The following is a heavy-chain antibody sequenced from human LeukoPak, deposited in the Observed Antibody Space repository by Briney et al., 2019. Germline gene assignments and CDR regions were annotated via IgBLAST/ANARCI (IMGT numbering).Heavy chain of an antibody. CDR1: RYDFSTYY. J-gene: IGHJ3*02. V-gene: IGHV5-51*01. Sequence: GESLKISCKGSRYDFSTYYIGWVRQLPGKGLEWMGVIYPGDYDTTYSPSFEDEVTMSVDKSSSSAYLQWRSLKASDTAMYYCARLMLFEYGDYGDAFDIWGQGTMVTVSS. D-gene: IGHD4-17*01. CDR2: IYPGDYDT. CDR3: ARLMLFEYGDYGDAFDI.